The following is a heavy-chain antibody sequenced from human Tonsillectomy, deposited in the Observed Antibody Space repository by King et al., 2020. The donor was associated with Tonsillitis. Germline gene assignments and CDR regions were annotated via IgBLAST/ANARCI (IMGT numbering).Heavy chain of an antibody. V-gene: IGHV4-59*01. CDR3: ARSTLPVNLEDN. CDR1: GGSISSYY. J-gene: IGHJ4*02. CDR2: IYYSGST. D-gene: IGHD1-14*01. Sequence: QLQESGPGLVKPSETLSLTCTVSGGSISSYYWSWIRQPPGKGLEWIGYIYYSGSTNYNPSLKSRVTISVDTSKNQFSLKLSAVTAADTAGYYCARSTLPVNLEDNWGQGTLVTVSS.